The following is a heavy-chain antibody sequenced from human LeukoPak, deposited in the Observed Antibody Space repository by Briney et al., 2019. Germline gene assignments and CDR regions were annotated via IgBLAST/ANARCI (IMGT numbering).Heavy chain of an antibody. CDR2: IYYSGST. D-gene: IGHD5-12*01. CDR1: GGSISSGDYY. V-gene: IGHV4-30-4*01. CDR3: ARLVATIYNWFDP. Sequence: SETLSLTCTVSGGSISSGDYYWSWIRQPPGKGLEWIGYIYYSGSTYYNPSLKSRVTISVDTSKNQFSLKPSSVTAADTAVYYCARLVATIYNWFDPWGQGTLVTVSS. J-gene: IGHJ5*02.